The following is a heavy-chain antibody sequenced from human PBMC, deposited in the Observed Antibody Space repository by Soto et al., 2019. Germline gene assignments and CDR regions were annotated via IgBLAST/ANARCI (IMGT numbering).Heavy chain of an antibody. J-gene: IGHJ4*02. V-gene: IGHV3-11*06. CDR2: SSNSGTYT. Sequence: LRLSCAASGFRLSDYYMSWIRQAPGKGLEWLSYSSNSGTYTRYADSVKGRFSISRGNARNSLYLQINSLRGEDTAIYYCARSGDNYNVLDFWGQGTPVTVSS. CDR1: GFRLSDYY. D-gene: IGHD3-10*02. CDR3: ARSGDNYNVLDF.